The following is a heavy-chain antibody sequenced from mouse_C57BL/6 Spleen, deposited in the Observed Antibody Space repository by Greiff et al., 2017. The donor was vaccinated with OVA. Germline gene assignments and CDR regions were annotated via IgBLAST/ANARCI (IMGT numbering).Heavy chain of an antibody. V-gene: IGHV1-69*01. J-gene: IGHJ2*01. Sequence: QVQLQQPGAELVMPGASVKLSCKASGYTFTSYWMHWVKQRPGQGLEWIGEIDPSDSYTNYNQKFKGKSTWTVDKSSSTAYMQLSSLTSEDSAVYYCARWDYYGSSDPFDYWGQGTTLTVSS. D-gene: IGHD1-1*01. CDR2: IDPSDSYT. CDR3: ARWDYYGSSDPFDY. CDR1: GYTFTSYW.